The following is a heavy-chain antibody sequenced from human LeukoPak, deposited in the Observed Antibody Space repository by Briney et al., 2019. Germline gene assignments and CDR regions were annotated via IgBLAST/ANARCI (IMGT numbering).Heavy chain of an antibody. CDR3: ARMGSGSYSGDAFDI. V-gene: IGHV3-30*02. CDR2: IRYDGSNK. CDR1: GFTFSSYG. J-gene: IGHJ3*02. D-gene: IGHD1-26*01. Sequence: GGSLRLSCAASGFTFSSYGMHWVRQAPGKGLEWVAFIRYDGSNKYYADSVKGRFTISRDNSKNTLYLQMNSLRAEDTAVYYCARMGSGSYSGDAFDIWGQGTMVTVSS.